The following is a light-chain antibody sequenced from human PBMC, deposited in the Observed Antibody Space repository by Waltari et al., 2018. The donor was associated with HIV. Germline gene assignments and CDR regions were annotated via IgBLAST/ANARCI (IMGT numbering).Light chain of an antibody. J-gene: IGLJ1*01. CDR1: NFARKE. V-gene: IGLV3-9*01. Sequence: SYELTQTPSVSVSLGQTATVACGGDNFARKEVHWYQQKPGRPPVLVIYDNNKRPSGIPGRFSGFNSGITATLTISGAQGDDEADYYCQVWDSDTGVFGSGTKVTVL. CDR2: DNN. CDR3: QVWDSDTGV.